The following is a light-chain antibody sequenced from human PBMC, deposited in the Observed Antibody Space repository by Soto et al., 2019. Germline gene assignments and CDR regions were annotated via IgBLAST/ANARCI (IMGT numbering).Light chain of an antibody. V-gene: IGKV3-15*01. CDR2: GAT. CDR1: QNVATN. J-gene: IGKJ2*01. Sequence: DIVMTQSPASLSVSSGESATLSCRASQNVATNLAWYQHKPGQPPRLLIYGATTRATGVPARFSGSGSGTYFTLTIRGPQSEDSALYYCQQYNDWPPEDTFGQGTKLEIK. CDR3: QQYNDWPPEDT.